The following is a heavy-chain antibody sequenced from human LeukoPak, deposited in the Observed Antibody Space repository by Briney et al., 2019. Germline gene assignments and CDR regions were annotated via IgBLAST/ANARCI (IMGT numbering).Heavy chain of an antibody. J-gene: IGHJ6*04. Sequence: PGGSLRLSCAASGFTFSSYEMNWVRQAPGKGLVWVSYISSSGSTIYYADSVKGRFTISRDNAKNSLYLQMNSLRAEDTAVYYCAELGITMIGGVWGKGTTATISS. CDR2: ISSSGSTI. CDR1: GFTFSSYE. D-gene: IGHD3-10*02. CDR3: AELGITMIGGV. V-gene: IGHV3-48*03.